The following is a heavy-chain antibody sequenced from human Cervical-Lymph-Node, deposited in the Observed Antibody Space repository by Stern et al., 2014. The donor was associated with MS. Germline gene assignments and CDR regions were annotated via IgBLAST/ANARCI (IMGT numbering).Heavy chain of an antibody. CDR1: GVSLTSSGVR. Sequence: QVTLRESGPALVKPTQTLTLTCTLSGVSLTSSGVRVSWIRQPPGKALEWLARLYWDDDKFYSTSLKTRLTISKDTSKNQVVLTMTNMDPADTATYYCARQRLYYYGSGTEGGLNVWGQGTTVTVSS. V-gene: IGHV2-70*04. CDR2: LYWDDDK. CDR3: ARQRLYYYGSGTEGGLNV. D-gene: IGHD3-10*01. J-gene: IGHJ6*02.